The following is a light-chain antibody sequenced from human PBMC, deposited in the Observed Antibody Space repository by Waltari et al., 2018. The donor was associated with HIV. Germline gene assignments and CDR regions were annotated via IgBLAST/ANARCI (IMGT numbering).Light chain of an antibody. CDR3: QHWET. CDR2: GAS. J-gene: IGKJ1*01. CDR1: QSVSSN. V-gene: IGKV3-15*01. Sequence: EIVMTPSPATLSVSPGERATLSCSASQSVSSNLAWYQQKPGQAPRLLIYGASTRATGIPARFSGSGSGTECTLTISSLQSEDFAVYYCQHWETFGQGTKVEIK.